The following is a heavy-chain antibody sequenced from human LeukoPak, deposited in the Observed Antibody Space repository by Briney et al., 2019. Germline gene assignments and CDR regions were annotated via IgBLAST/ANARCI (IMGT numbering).Heavy chain of an antibody. V-gene: IGHV1-8*02. D-gene: IGHD3-10*01. CDR1: GYTFTGYY. J-gene: IGHJ5*02. CDR3: ARSYGSGSKFDP. CDR2: MNPNSGNT. Sequence: ASVKVSCKASGYTFTGYYMHWVRQAPGQGLEWMGWMNPNSGNTGYAQKFQGRVTMTRNTSISTAYMELSSLRSEDTAVYYCARSYGSGSKFDPWGQGTLVTVSS.